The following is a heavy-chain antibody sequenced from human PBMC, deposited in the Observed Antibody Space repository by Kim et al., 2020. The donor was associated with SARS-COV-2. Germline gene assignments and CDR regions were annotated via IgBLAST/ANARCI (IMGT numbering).Heavy chain of an antibody. CDR3: ARTNRGNKYDVVDV. D-gene: IGHD3-10*01. CDR1: GFTFNNYG. J-gene: IGHJ6*02. CDR2: IKQDGSEI. Sequence: GGSLRLSCAASGFTFNNYGMTWVRQAPGKGLEGVANIKQDGSEIYYVDSVKGRFTISRDNAKNSVYLQMNSLRAEDTAVYYCARTNRGNKYDVVDVWGQGTTATVFS. V-gene: IGHV3-7*01.